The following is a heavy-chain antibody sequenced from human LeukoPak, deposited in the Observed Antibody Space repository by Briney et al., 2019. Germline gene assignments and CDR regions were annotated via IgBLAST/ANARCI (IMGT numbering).Heavy chain of an antibody. J-gene: IGHJ4*02. V-gene: IGHV1-2*02. CDR3: ARVRYFDSSIDY. CDR1: GYTFTGYY. D-gene: IGHD3-9*01. Sequence: VASVKVSCKASGYTFTGYYMHWVRQAPGQGLEWMGWINPNTGGTNYAQRFQGRVTMTRDTSISTAYMELNRLTSDDTAVYYCARVRYFDSSIDYWGQGTLVTVSS. CDR2: INPNTGGT.